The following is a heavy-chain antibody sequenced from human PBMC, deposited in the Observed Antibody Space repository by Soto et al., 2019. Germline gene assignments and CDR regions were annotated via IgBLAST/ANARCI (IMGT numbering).Heavy chain of an antibody. CDR1: GFAFSSYW. V-gene: IGHV3-74*01. J-gene: IGHJ4*02. D-gene: IGHD2-15*01. CDR3: VRTSLVVAAATREAY. CDR2: INNDGSST. Sequence: EVQLVESGGGLVQPGGSLRLSCAASGFAFSSYWMHWVRQAPGKGLVWVSRINNDGSSTSYADSVKGRFTISRDNAKNTLYLQIISLRAENTAVYYCVRTSLVVAAATREAYWGPGTLVTVSS.